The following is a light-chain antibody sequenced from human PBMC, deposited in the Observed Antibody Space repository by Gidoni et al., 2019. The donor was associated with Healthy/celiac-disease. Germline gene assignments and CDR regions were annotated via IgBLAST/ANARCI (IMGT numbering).Light chain of an antibody. J-gene: IGLJ6*01. CDR1: SGHSSDA. CDR3: QTWGTVFKV. CDR2: PNSDGSH. V-gene: IGLV4-69*01. Sequence: QLVLTQSPSASASLGASVKLTCTLSSGHSSDAIAWHQQQPEKGPRYLMKPNSDGSHSKGDGIPDRFSGSSSGAERYLTISSLQSEDEADYYCQTWGTVFKVFGSGTKVTVL.